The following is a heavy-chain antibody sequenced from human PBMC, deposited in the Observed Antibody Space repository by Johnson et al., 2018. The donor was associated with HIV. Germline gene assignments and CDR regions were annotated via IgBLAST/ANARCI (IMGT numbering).Heavy chain of an antibody. CDR1: GFTFDDYA. V-gene: IGHV3-43D*03. CDR3: AKGPDQLQSDAFDV. J-gene: IGHJ3*01. Sequence: VQLVESGGVVVQPGGSLRLSCAASGFTFDDYAMHWVRQAPGKGLEWVSLISWDGGSTYYADSVTGRFTISRDNSKNSLYLQMNSLRAEDTALYYCAKGPDQLQSDAFDVWGQGTMVTVSS. CDR2: ISWDGGST. D-gene: IGHD4-11*01.